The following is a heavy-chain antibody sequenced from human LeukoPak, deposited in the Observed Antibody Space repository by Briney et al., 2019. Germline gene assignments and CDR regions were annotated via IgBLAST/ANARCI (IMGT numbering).Heavy chain of an antibody. CDR2: ISSSGSTI. D-gene: IGHD2-21*02. CDR1: GFTFSSYE. V-gene: IGHV3-48*03. Sequence: GGSLRLSCAASGFTFSSYEMHWVRQAPGKGLEWVSYISSSGSTIYYADSVKGRFTISRDNAKNSLYLQMNSLRAEDTAVYYCARDRGGDCYLDYWGQGTLVTVSS. J-gene: IGHJ4*02. CDR3: ARDRGGDCYLDY.